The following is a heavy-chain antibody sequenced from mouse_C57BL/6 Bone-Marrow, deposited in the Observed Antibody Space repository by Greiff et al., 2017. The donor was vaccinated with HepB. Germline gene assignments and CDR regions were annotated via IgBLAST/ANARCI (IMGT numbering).Heavy chain of an antibody. D-gene: IGHD1-1*01. CDR2: ISSGGDYI. CDR3: TSDWYGSSYQEGWYFDV. J-gene: IGHJ1*03. CDR1: GFTFSSYA. V-gene: IGHV5-9-1*02. Sequence: VESGEGLVKPGGSLKLSCAASGFTFSSYAMSWVRQTPEKRLEWVAYISSGGDYIYYADTVKGRFTISRDNARNTLYLQMSSLKSEDTAMYYCTSDWYGSSYQEGWYFDVWGTGTTVTVSS.